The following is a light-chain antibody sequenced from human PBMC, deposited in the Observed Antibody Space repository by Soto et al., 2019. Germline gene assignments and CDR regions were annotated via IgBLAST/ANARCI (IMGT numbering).Light chain of an antibody. J-gene: IGKJ4*01. Sequence: IQMTQSPSSLSASVGDRVTITCQASQSISGYLNWYQQKPGKAPKVLISGASTLHNGVPSRFSGRGSGTDFTLTISSLQPEDVATYYCQQSLSTLLTFGGGTKVDIK. CDR2: GAS. CDR1: QSISGY. V-gene: IGKV1-39*01. CDR3: QQSLSTLLT.